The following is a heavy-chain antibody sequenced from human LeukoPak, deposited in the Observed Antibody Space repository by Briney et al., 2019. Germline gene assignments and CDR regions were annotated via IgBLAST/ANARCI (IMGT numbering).Heavy chain of an antibody. CDR3: ARDQNSNYVRWFDI. Sequence: SETLSLTCTVSGGSISSSYCSWIRHPAGKGLELIWRIYSIYTTNYNPSLKSRVTRSLYTATNQFSLKLSAVPAADTAVYYCARDQNSNYVRWFDIWGQGTLVTVSP. D-gene: IGHD4-11*01. J-gene: IGHJ4*02. CDR1: GGSISSSY. CDR2: IYSIYTT. V-gene: IGHV4-4*07.